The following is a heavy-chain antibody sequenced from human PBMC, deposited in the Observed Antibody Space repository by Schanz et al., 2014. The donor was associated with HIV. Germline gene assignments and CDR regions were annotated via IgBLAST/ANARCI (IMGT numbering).Heavy chain of an antibody. CDR2: IWNDGTSK. V-gene: IGHV3-33*01. D-gene: IGHD3-3*01. CDR3: AREASYHDFWYGYQTLPLDR. CDR1: GFTFSNYA. Sequence: QVHLVESGGGVVQPGTSLRLSCAASGFTFSNYAIHWVRQAPGKGLEGVTLIWNDGTSKYYADSVKGRFTISRDASKNALYLQMNSLRAEDTAVYYCAREASYHDFWYGYQTLPLDRWGQGTLVAVSS. J-gene: IGHJ5*02.